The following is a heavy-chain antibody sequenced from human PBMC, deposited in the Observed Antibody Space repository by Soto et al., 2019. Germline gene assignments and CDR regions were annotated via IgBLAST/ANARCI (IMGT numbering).Heavy chain of an antibody. CDR2: ISYDGSNK. V-gene: IGHV3-30-3*01. D-gene: IGHD2-2*01. J-gene: IGHJ4*02. CDR1: GFTFSSYA. CDR3: ARDPIVVVPAARFGGYYFDY. Sequence: QVQLVESGGGVVQPGRSLRLSCAASGFTFSSYAMHWVRQAPGKGLEWVAVISYDGSNKYYADSVKGRFTSSIDNPKNTLYLQMNSLRAEDTAVYYCARDPIVVVPAARFGGYYFDYWGQGTLVTVSS.